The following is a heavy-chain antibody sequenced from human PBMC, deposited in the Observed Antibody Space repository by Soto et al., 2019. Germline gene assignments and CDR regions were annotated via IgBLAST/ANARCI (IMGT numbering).Heavy chain of an antibody. D-gene: IGHD1-1*01. CDR1: GSRFSNYV. V-gene: IGHV1-69*06. J-gene: IGHJ4*02. CDR2: IIPIFNST. Sequence: QVQLVQSGAEVKTPGSSLKISCKVSGSRFSNYVISWVRQAPGHGLEWLGRIIPIFNSTKYAQSFQGRVTITADKSTSTASLELSSLRSDDTAVYYCAREGRGTKAGYNGLVSLGYWGQGTLVTVSS. CDR3: AREGRGTKAGYNGLVSLGY.